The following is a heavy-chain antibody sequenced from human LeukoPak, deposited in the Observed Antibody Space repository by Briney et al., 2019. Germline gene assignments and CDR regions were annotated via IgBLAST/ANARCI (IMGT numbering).Heavy chain of an antibody. J-gene: IGHJ4*02. CDR3: TREDSGSYVGY. CDR1: GFTFSSYA. V-gene: IGHV3-23*01. D-gene: IGHD1-26*01. Sequence: GGSLRVSCAASGFTFSSYAMSWVRQAPGNGLEWVSAISGSGGSTYYADSVKGRFTISRDNAKNSLYLQMNSLRVEDTAVYYCTREDSGSYVGYWGQGILVTVSS. CDR2: ISGSGGST.